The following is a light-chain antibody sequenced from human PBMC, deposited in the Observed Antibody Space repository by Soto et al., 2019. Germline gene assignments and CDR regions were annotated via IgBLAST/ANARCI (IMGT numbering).Light chain of an antibody. J-gene: IGLJ2*01. CDR3: QAWDSNTVV. Sequence: SYELTQPPSVSVSPGQTANITCSGDKLGDKYVCWYQQKPGQSPVLVIFQDSKRPSGIPERFSGSNSGNAATLTITGTQAMDEADYSCQAWDSNTVVFGGGTKLTVL. CDR2: QDS. CDR1: KLGDKY. V-gene: IGLV3-1*01.